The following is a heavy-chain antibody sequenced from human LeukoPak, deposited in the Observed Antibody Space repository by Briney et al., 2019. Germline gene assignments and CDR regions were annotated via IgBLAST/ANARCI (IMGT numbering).Heavy chain of an antibody. CDR1: GFTFSSYA. Sequence: PGGSLRLSCAASGFTFSSYAMHWVRQAPGKGLEWVAVISYDGSNKYYADSVMGRFTISRDNSKNTLYLQMNSLRAEDTAEYYCARGQPLGDPAALDYWGQGTLVTVSS. CDR2: ISYDGSNK. D-gene: IGHD3-10*01. J-gene: IGHJ4*02. CDR3: ARGQPLGDPAALDY. V-gene: IGHV3-30*04.